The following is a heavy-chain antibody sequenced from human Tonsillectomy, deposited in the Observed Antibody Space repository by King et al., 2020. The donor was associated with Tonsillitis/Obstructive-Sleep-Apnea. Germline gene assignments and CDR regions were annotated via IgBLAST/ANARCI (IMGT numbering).Heavy chain of an antibody. Sequence: VQLVESGAEVRKPGASVKVSCKPSGYTFTSYDINWVRQATGQGLEWMGWMNPNSGNTGYAQKFQGRVTMTRNTSISTAYMELSSLRSDDTAVHYCARGEWELGYWGPGTLVTVSS. CDR3: ARGEWELGY. CDR2: MNPNSGNT. V-gene: IGHV1-8*01. J-gene: IGHJ4*02. CDR1: GYTFTSYD. D-gene: IGHD1-26*01.